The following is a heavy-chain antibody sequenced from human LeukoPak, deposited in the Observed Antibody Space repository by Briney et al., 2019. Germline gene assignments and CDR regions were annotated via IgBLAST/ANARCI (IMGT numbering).Heavy chain of an antibody. V-gene: IGHV1-69-2*01. Sequence: ASVKISCKASGYTFTDYYMHWVQQAPGKGLEWMGRVDPEDGETIYAEKFQGRVTITADTSTDTAYMELSSLRSEDTAVYYCATLGSSEESDYWGQGTLVTVSS. CDR1: GYTFTDYY. CDR2: VDPEDGET. J-gene: IGHJ4*02. D-gene: IGHD6-6*01. CDR3: ATLGSSEESDY.